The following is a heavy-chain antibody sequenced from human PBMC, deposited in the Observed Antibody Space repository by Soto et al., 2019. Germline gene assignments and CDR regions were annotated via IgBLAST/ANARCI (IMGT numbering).Heavy chain of an antibody. CDR2: IYSSGSS. J-gene: IGHJ5*02. D-gene: IGHD3-9*01. CDR1: GGSISSYY. CDR3: AREYYDILTGSGGWFDL. V-gene: IGHV4-4*07. Sequence: SENLSLTCTISGGSISSYYWSWIRQPAGKGLEWIGRIYSSGSSNYNRSLKSRVTMSVDTSKNQFSLNLSSVTAADTAVYYCAREYYDILTGSGGWFDLWGQGTLVPGS.